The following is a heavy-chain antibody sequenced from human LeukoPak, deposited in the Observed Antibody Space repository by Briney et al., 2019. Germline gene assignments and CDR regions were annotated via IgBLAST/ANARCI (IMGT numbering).Heavy chain of an antibody. CDR1: GYTFTSYD. J-gene: IGHJ3*02. CDR2: MNPNSGNT. CDR3: ARAYYYDSRGAFDI. D-gene: IGHD3-22*01. V-gene: IGHV1-8*01. Sequence: ASVKVSCKASGYTFTSYDINWVRQTTGQGLEWMGWMNPNSGNTGYAQKFQGIVTMTRNTSISTAYMELSSLRSEDTAVYYCARAYYYDSRGAFDIWGQGTMVTVSS.